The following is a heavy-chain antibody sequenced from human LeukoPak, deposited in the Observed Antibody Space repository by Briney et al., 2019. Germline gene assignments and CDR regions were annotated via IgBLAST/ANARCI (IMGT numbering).Heavy chain of an antibody. J-gene: IGHJ4*02. D-gene: IGHD1-14*01. CDR1: GFTFSSYA. CDR2: ISYDGCNK. CDR3: AREYRSAEDY. V-gene: IGHV3-30-3*01. Sequence: GGSLRLSCAASGFTFSSYAMNWVRQAPGKGLAGVAVISYDGCNKYYADSVKGRFTISRDNSKNSLYLQMNSLRAEDTAVYYCAREYRSAEDYWGQGTLVTVSS.